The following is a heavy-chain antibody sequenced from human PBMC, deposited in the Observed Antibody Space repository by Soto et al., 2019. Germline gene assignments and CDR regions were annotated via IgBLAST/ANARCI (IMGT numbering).Heavy chain of an antibody. V-gene: IGHV1-2*02. CDR1: GYPVTAYY. D-gene: IGHD3-3*01. J-gene: IGHJ3*02. CDR2: INPATGAA. CDR3: AGGGGVGVAGSAAFDM. Sequence: QLHLVQSGAVVKKPGASVTVSCSASGYPVTAYYMHWVRQAPGRGLEWMGGINPATGAAKYTQTYQGRATMTRDTSTSTVFMEMSGRPSEAAAVFYGAGGGGVGVAGSAAFDMWGQGTVVTVSS.